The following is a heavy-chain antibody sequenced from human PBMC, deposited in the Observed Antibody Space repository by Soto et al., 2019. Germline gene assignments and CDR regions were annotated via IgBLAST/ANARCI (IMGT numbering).Heavy chain of an antibody. D-gene: IGHD1-7*01. V-gene: IGHV1-18*01. Sequence: QVQLVQSGAEVKKPGASVKVSCKASGYTFTSYGISWVRQAPGQGLEWMGWISAYNGNTNYAQKLQGKGTMTHSTSPSTGYMELRSLGSDDKAVYFCARGDWNYDYWGQGTLVTVSS. J-gene: IGHJ4*02. CDR1: GYTFTSYG. CDR3: ARGDWNYDY. CDR2: ISAYNGNT.